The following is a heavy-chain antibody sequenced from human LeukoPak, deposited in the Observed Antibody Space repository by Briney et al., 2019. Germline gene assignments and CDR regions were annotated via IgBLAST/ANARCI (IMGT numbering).Heavy chain of an antibody. J-gene: IGHJ5*02. CDR3: ERDWAAGTVVNWFDP. D-gene: IGHD6-13*01. Sequence: ASVKVSCKASGYTFTGYYIHWVRQAPGQGLEWMGWINPNSGGTSYAQKFQGRVTMTRDTSISTAYMELSSLRSDDTAVYYCERDWAAGTVVNWFDPWGQGTLVTVSS. CDR2: INPNSGGT. CDR1: GYTFTGYY. V-gene: IGHV1-2*02.